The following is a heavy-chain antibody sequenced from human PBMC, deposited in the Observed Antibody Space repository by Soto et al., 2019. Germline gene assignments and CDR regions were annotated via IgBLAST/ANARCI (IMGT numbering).Heavy chain of an antibody. CDR3: ARDGYNWTYGWFDP. D-gene: IGHD1-7*01. Sequence: EVQLVESGGGLVQPGGSLRLSCAASGFTFSSYSMNWVRQAPGKGLEWVSYISSSSSTIYYADSVKGRFTISRDNAKNSLYLQMNRLRDEDTAVYYCARDGYNWTYGWFDPWGQGTLVTVSS. CDR2: ISSSSSTI. CDR1: GFTFSSYS. V-gene: IGHV3-48*02. J-gene: IGHJ5*02.